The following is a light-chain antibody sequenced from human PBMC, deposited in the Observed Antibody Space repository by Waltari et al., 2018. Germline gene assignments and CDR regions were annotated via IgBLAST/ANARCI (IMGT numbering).Light chain of an antibody. CDR2: RNN. CDR3: AAWDDSLSGWV. Sequence: QSVLTQPPSASGTPGQRVTISCSGSSSNIGSNYVYWYQQLPGTAPKLLIYRNNQRPSGVHDRFYGSKSGTSASLAISGLRSEDEADYYCAAWDDSLSGWVFGGGTKLTVL. V-gene: IGLV1-47*01. J-gene: IGLJ3*02. CDR1: SSNIGSNY.